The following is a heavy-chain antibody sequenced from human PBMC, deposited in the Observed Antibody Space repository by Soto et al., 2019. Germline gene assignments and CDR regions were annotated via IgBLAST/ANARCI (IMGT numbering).Heavy chain of an antibody. Sequence: SETLSLTCTVSGGSISSGDYYWSWIRQPPGKGLEWIGYIYYSGSTYYNPSLKSRVTISVDTSKNQFSLKLSSVTAADTAVYYCARYSGYDSDHYYGMDVWGQGTTVTVSS. CDR2: IYYSGST. J-gene: IGHJ6*02. CDR1: GGSISSGDYY. CDR3: ARYSGYDSDHYYGMDV. D-gene: IGHD5-12*01. V-gene: IGHV4-30-4*01.